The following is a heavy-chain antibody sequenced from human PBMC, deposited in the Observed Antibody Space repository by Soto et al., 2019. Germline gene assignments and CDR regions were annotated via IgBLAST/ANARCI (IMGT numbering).Heavy chain of an antibody. D-gene: IGHD3-3*01. V-gene: IGHV3-48*02. J-gene: IGHJ4*02. CDR3: ARFWDF. Sequence: PGGSLRLSCAASRFTFSNFNMNWVRQAPGKGLEWVAYISSSSSTIYYADSVKGRFTISRDNAKNSLYLQMNSLTDEDTAVYYCARFWDFWGQGTLVTVSS. CDR1: RFTFSNFN. CDR2: ISSSSSTI.